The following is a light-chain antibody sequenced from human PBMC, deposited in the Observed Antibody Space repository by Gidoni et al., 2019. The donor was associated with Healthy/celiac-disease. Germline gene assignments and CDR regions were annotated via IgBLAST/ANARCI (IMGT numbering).Light chain of an antibody. J-gene: IGLJ3*02. CDR3: CSYAGSSILV. CDR1: SSDVGSYNL. Sequence: QSALTQPASVSGSPGQSITISCTGTSSDVGSYNLVSWYQQPPGKAPKLMIYEGSKRPSGVSNRFSGSKSGNTASLTISGLQAEDEADYYCCSYAGSSILVFGGGTKLTVL. V-gene: IGLV2-23*01. CDR2: EGS.